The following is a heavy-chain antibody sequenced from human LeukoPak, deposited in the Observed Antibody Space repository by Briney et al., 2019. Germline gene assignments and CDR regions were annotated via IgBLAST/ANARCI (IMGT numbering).Heavy chain of an antibody. J-gene: IGHJ6*02. D-gene: IGHD6-19*01. CDR1: GGSISSGDYY. V-gene: IGHV4-30-4*01. Sequence: PSQTLSLTCTVSGGSISSGDYYWSWIRQPPGKGLEWIGYIYYSGSTYYNPSLKSRVTISVDTSKNQFSLKLSSVTAADTAVYYCARAGDSSGWPYYYYGMDVWGQGTTVTVSS. CDR3: ARAGDSSGWPYYYYGMDV. CDR2: IYYSGST.